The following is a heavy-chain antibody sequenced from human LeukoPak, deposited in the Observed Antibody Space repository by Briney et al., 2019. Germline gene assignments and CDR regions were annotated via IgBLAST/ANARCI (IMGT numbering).Heavy chain of an antibody. V-gene: IGHV1-3*01. CDR1: GYTFTSYA. CDR2: INAGNGNT. D-gene: IGHD6-19*01. J-gene: IGHJ5*02. CDR3: ARDPGSFLSSSGWLNWFDP. Sequence: GASVKVSCKASGYTFTSYAMHWVRQAPGQRLEWMGRINAGNGNTKYSQKFQGRVTITRDTSASTAYMELRSLRSDDTAVYYCARDPGSFLSSSGWLNWFDPWGQGTLVTVSS.